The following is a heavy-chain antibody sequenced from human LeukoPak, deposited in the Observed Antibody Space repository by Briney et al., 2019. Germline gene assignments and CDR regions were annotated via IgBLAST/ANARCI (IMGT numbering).Heavy chain of an antibody. CDR3: AREWRGSVDAFDI. CDR2: ISYDGSNE. CDR1: GFTFSNYA. V-gene: IGHV3-30*14. J-gene: IGHJ3*02. Sequence: GGSLRLSCTASGFTFSNYAIHWVRQAPGKGLEWVAVISYDGSNEYYADSVKGRFTISRDNSKNTLYLQMNSLRAEDTAVYYCAREWRGSVDAFDIWGQGTMVTVSS. D-gene: IGHD3-10*01.